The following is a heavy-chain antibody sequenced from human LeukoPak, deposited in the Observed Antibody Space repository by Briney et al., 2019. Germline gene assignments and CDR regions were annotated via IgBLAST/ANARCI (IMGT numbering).Heavy chain of an antibody. Sequence: ASVKVSCKASGYTFTGYYMHWVRQAPGQGLEWMGWINPSSGGTNYAQKFQGRVTMTRDTSISTAYMELSRLRSDDTAVYYCARARRKYSSSSGFDYWGQGTLVTVSS. CDR1: GYTFTGYY. J-gene: IGHJ4*02. D-gene: IGHD6-6*01. CDR2: INPSSGGT. V-gene: IGHV1-2*02. CDR3: ARARRKYSSSSGFDY.